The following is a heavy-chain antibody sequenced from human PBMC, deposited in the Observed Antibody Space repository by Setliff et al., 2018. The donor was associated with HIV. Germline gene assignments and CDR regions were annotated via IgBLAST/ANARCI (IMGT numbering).Heavy chain of an antibody. CDR3: ARGAWYTSGWYSSRYMDV. Sequence: ASVKVSCKASGYTFTSYDINWVRQATGQGLEWMGWMNPNSGNTGYAKKFQGRVTMTRNTSISTAYMELSSLRSEDTAVYYCARGAWYTSGWYSSRYMDVWGKGTTVTVSS. D-gene: IGHD6-19*01. J-gene: IGHJ6*03. CDR1: GYTFTSYD. CDR2: MNPNSGNT. V-gene: IGHV1-8*02.